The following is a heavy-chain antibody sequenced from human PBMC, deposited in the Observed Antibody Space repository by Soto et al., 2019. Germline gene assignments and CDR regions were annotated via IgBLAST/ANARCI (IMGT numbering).Heavy chain of an antibody. Sequence: DVQLVESGGGLVQPGGSLRLSCVASGFSFSSYTMNWVRQAPGKGLEWVSGISGSGGSTYYADSVQGRFAISRDNSKNPLSLKKNGLRAEDTAVYYGAKDRMGASGWLAPWGQGPLVTVSS. CDR1: GFSFSSYT. CDR3: AKDRMGASGWLAP. D-gene: IGHD1-26*01. CDR2: ISGSGGST. V-gene: IGHV3-23*04. J-gene: IGHJ5*02.